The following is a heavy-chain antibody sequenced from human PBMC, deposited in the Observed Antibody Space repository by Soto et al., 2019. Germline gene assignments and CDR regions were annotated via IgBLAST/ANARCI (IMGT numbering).Heavy chain of an antibody. D-gene: IGHD3-10*01. V-gene: IGHV1-24*01. J-gene: IGHJ4*02. CDR3: ATDNGSGSYYNVPSALGY. CDR2: FDPEDGET. Sequence: ASVQVSCKVSGYAHTELSMHWVRQAPGKGLEWMGGFDPEDGETIYAQKFQGRVTMTEDTSTDTAYMELSSLRSEDTAVYYCATDNGSGSYYNVPSALGYWGQGTLVTVSS. CDR1: GYAHTELS.